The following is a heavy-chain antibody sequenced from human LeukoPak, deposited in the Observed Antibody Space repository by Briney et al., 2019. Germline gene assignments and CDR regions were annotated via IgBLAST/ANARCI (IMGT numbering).Heavy chain of an antibody. CDR1: GFTFSSYA. D-gene: IGHD5-18*01. CDR2: ISGSGSTV. V-gene: IGHV3-48*03. J-gene: IGHJ4*02. CDR3: AKGFRDTAMFLDY. Sequence: PGGSLRLSCAASGFTFSSYAMSWVRQAPGKGLEWISCISGSGSTVYYADSVKGRFTISRDNAKNSLYLQMNSLRAEDTAVYYCAKGFRDTAMFLDYWGQGTLVTVSS.